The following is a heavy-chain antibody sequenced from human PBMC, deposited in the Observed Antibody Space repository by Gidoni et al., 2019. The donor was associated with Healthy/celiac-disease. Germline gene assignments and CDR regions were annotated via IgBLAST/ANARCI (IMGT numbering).Heavy chain of an antibody. Sequence: QVQLVQSGAEVQKPGSWVKVCCKASGGTFSRYATSWVRQAPGQGLEWMGGVIPIFGKANYAQKFQGRVTITADESTSTAYMELSSLRSEDTAVYYCARDRTVGYYYGMDVWGQGTTVTVSS. J-gene: IGHJ6*02. CDR1: GGTFSRYA. CDR2: VIPIFGKA. CDR3: ARDRTVGYYYGMDV. V-gene: IGHV1-69*01. D-gene: IGHD4-17*01.